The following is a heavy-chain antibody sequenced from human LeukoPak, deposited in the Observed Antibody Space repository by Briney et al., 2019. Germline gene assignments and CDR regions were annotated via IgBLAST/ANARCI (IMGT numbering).Heavy chain of an antibody. V-gene: IGHV3-11*01. CDR3: ARAASSRWFAFDI. D-gene: IGHD6-13*01. CDR2: ISSDGNTI. CDR1: GFTFSDYY. J-gene: IGHJ3*02. Sequence: AGTLRLSCAASGFTFSDYYMSWIRQAPGKGLEWISYISSDGNTIYYADSVQGRFTISRDNAKNSLYLQMNSLRVEDTAVYYCARAASSRWFAFDIWGQGTMVTVSS.